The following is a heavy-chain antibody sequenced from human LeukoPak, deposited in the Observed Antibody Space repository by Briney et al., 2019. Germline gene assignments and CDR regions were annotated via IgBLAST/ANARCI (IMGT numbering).Heavy chain of an antibody. CDR2: ISYDGSNK. CDR3: AKAPGSGWYYY. V-gene: IGHV3-30*18. Sequence: GGSLRLSCAASGFTFSSYWMSWVRQAPGKGLEWVAVISYDGSNKYYADSVKGRFTISRDNSKNTLYLQMNSLRAEDTAVYYCAKAPGSGWYYYWGQGTLVTVSS. J-gene: IGHJ4*02. CDR1: GFTFSSYW. D-gene: IGHD6-13*01.